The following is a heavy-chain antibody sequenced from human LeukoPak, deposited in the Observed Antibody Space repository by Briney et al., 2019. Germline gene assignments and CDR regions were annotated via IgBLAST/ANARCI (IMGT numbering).Heavy chain of an antibody. V-gene: IGHV4-39*01. D-gene: IGHD6-19*01. CDR2: IYYSGST. J-gene: IGHJ4*02. Sequence: SETPSLTCTVSGGSISSSSYYWGWIRQPPGNGLEWIGSIYYSGSTYYNPSLKSRVTISVDTSKNQFSLKLSSVTAADTAVYYCASPFNGWYCPGYWGQGTLVTVSS. CDR3: ASPFNGWYCPGY. CDR1: GGSISSSSYY.